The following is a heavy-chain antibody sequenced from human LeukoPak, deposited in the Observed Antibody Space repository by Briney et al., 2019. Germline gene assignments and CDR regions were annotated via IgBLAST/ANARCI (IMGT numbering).Heavy chain of an antibody. CDR1: GFTFDDYA. V-gene: IGHV3-9*01. J-gene: IGHJ6*02. Sequence: GGSLRLSCAASGFTFDDYAMHWVRQAPGKGLEWVSGISWNSGSIGYADSVKGRFTISRDNAKNSLYLQMNSLRAEDTALYYCAKEGSLYYDSSGYYNPGGYYYGIDVCGQGTTVTVSS. D-gene: IGHD3-22*01. CDR3: AKEGSLYYDSSGYYNPGGYYYGIDV. CDR2: ISWNSGSI.